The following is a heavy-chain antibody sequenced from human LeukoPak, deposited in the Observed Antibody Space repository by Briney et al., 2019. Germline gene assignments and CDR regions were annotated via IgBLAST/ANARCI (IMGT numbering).Heavy chain of an antibody. J-gene: IGHJ4*02. V-gene: IGHV4-61*02. CDR1: GGSISSGSYY. D-gene: IGHD6-6*01. CDR3: ARDPSSSSDSDY. Sequence: SETLSLTCTVSGGSISSGSYYWSWIRQPAGKGLEWIGRIYTSGSTNYNPSLKSRVTISVDTSKNQFSLKVTSVTAADTAVYYCARDPSSSSDSDYWGQGTLVTVSS. CDR2: IYTSGST.